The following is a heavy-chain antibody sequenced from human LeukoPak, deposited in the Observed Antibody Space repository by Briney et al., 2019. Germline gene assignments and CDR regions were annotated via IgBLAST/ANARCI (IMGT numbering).Heavy chain of an antibody. D-gene: IGHD4-11*01. CDR3: ARDPHDYIGP. CDR1: GFTFSSYS. Sequence: GGSLRLSCAASGFTFSSYSMNWVRQAPGKGLEWVSSISSSSSYIYYADSVKGRFTISRDNAKNSLYLQMNSLGAEDTAVYYCARDPHDYIGPWGQGTLVTVSS. V-gene: IGHV3-21*01. J-gene: IGHJ5*02. CDR2: ISSSSSYI.